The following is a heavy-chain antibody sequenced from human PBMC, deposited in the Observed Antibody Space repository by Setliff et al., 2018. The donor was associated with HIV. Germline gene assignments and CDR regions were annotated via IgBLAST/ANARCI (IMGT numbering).Heavy chain of an antibody. CDR1: GGSINNNQ. CDR2: IYSSGNT. V-gene: IGHV4-4*09. CDR3: ARVYYDILTGYGYFDD. Sequence: PSETLSLTCTVSGGSINNNQWSWIRQPPGKGLEWIGYIYSSGNTNYNPSRKSRVIISVDTSKNQFSLKLSSVTAADTAVYYCARVYYDILTGYGYFDDWGQGTLVTVSS. D-gene: IGHD3-9*01. J-gene: IGHJ4*02.